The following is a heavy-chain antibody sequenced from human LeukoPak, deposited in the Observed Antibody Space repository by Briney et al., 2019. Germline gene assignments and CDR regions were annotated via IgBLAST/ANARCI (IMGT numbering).Heavy chain of an antibody. Sequence: GASVKVSCKASVDTFTGYYMHWVRQAPGQGLEWMGWINPNSGGTNYAQKFQGRVTMTRDTSISTAYMELSRLRSDDTAVYYCARQPTKYYDFWSGLKQWLVMDFDYWGQGTLVTVSS. V-gene: IGHV1-2*02. CDR3: ARQPTKYYDFWSGLKQWLVMDFDY. CDR1: VDTFTGYY. CDR2: INPNSGGT. J-gene: IGHJ4*02. D-gene: IGHD3-3*01.